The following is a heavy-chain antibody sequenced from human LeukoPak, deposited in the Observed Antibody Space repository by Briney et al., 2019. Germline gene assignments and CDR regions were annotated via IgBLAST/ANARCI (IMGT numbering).Heavy chain of an antibody. V-gene: IGHV3-23*01. CDR2: ISGSGGST. J-gene: IGHJ4*02. Sequence: GGSLRLSCAASGFTFSSYAMSWVRQAPGKGLEWVSAISGSGGSTYYADSVKGRFTISRDNAKNSLYLQMNSLRAEDTAVYYCARSTGTHNDYWGQGTLVTVSS. CDR1: GFTFSSYA. D-gene: IGHD1-1*01. CDR3: ARSTGTHNDY.